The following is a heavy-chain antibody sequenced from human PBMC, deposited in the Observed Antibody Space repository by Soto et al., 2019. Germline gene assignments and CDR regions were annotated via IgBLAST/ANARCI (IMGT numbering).Heavy chain of an antibody. CDR2: IYYSGST. D-gene: IGHD3-16*02. J-gene: IGHJ4*02. CDR3: ARGYLITFGGVIGN. V-gene: IGHV4-31*03. CDR1: GGSISSGGYY. Sequence: SSETLSLTCTVSGGSISSGGYYWSWIRQHPGKGLEWIGYIYYSGSTYYNPSLKSRVTISVDTSKNQFSLKLSSVTAADTAVYYCARGYLITFGGVIGNWGQGTLVTVSS.